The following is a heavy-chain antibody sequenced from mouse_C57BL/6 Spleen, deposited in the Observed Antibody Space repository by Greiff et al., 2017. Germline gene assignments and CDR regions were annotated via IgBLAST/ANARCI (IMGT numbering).Heavy chain of an antibody. CDR3: ARQNYSNFDY. CDR1: GFTFSSYG. D-gene: IGHD2-5*01. J-gene: IGHJ2*01. CDR2: LSSGGSYT. V-gene: IGHV5-6*01. Sequence: EVKLMESGGDLVKPGGSLKLSCAASGFTFSSYGMSWVRQTPDTRLEWVATLSSGGSYTYYPDSVKGRFTISRDNAKNTLYLQMSSLKSEDTAMYYCARQNYSNFDYWGQGTTLTVSS.